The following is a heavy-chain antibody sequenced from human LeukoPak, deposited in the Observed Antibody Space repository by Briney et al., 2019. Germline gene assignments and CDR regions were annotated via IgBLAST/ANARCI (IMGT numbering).Heavy chain of an antibody. CDR2: IYYSGST. V-gene: IGHV4-59*12. Sequence: SETLSLTCTVSGGSISSYYWSWIRQPPGKGLEWIGYIYYSGSTNHNPSLKSRVTISVDKSKNQFSLKLSSVTAADTAVYYCARDREHYYYYMDVWGKGTTVTVSS. D-gene: IGHD2-21*01. CDR1: GGSISSYY. CDR3: ARDREHYYYYMDV. J-gene: IGHJ6*03.